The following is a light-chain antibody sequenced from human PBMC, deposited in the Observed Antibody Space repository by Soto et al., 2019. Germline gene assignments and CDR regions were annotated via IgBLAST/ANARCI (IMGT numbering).Light chain of an antibody. J-gene: IGKJ1*01. CDR2: GAS. Sequence: EIVLTQSPRTLSLSPGERATLSCRASQSLRSTSLAWYQQKPGQAPRLLISGASTRAADIPDRFSGSGSGTDFTLTIGRLEPEDLAVYYCQQYDSSPRTFGQGTKVDNK. V-gene: IGKV3-20*01. CDR3: QQYDSSPRT. CDR1: QSLRSTS.